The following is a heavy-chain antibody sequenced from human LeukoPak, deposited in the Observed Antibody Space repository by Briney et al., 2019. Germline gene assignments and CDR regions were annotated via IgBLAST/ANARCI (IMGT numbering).Heavy chain of an antibody. CDR1: GFTFSSYG. V-gene: IGHV3-33*01. Sequence: GGSLRLSCAASGFTFSSYGMHWVRQAPGKGLEWVAVIWYDGSNKYYADSVKGRFTISRDNSKNTLYLQMNSLRAEDTAVYYCARDGESKLLPSALSSPGLYFDYWGQGTLVTVSS. D-gene: IGHD3-10*01. J-gene: IGHJ4*02. CDR2: IWYDGSNK. CDR3: ARDGESKLLPSALSSPGLYFDY.